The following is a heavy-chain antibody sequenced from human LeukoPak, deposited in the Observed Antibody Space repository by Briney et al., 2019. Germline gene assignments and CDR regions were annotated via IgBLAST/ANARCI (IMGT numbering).Heavy chain of an antibody. D-gene: IGHD3-9*01. V-gene: IGHV3-48*02. CDR1: GFSFTDYP. CDR2: IRTTAEGAKYA. J-gene: IGHJ4*02. CDR3: ATDQRYALDY. Sequence: GGSLRLSCATSGFSFTDYPLNWVRQAPGKGLEWISNIRTTAEGAKYAYYADSVKGRVTISRDDGKNTLYLHMNSLRDDDTAVYYCATDQRYALDYWGQGILVTVSS.